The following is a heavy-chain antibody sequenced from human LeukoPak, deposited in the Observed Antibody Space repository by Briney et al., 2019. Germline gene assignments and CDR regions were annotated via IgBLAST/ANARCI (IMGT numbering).Heavy chain of an antibody. J-gene: IGHJ4*02. CDR1: GGSISSYY. CDR2: IYTSGST. D-gene: IGHD4-11*01. CDR3: ARDSIKRTVTYFDY. Sequence: PSETLSLTCTVSGGSISSYYWSWIRQPAGKGLEWIGRIYTSGSTNYNPSLKSRVTMSVDTSKNQFSLKLSSVTAADTAVYYCARDSIKRTVTYFDYWGQGTLVTVSS. V-gene: IGHV4-4*07.